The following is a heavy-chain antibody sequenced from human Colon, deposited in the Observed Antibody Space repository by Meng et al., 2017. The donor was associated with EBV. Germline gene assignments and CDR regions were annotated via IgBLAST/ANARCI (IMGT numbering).Heavy chain of an antibody. Sequence: VRRGQFGSGFKKPGASVKVSCKASGYTFTRYPMNWVRQAPGQGLEWMGWISTNTGNPTYAQGFTGRFVFSVDTSVSTAYLQISSLKAEDTAVYYCGTLKYTSGFYGPAYWGQGALVTVSS. J-gene: IGHJ4*02. CDR3: GTLKYTSGFYGPAY. D-gene: IGHD6-19*01. CDR1: GYTFTRYP. CDR2: ISTNTGNP. V-gene: IGHV7-4-1*02.